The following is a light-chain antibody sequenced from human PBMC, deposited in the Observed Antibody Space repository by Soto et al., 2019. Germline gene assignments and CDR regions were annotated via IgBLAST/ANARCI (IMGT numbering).Light chain of an antibody. Sequence: QSALTQPPSVSGSPGQSVTISCTGTSSDVGSYNRVSWYQQPPGTAPKLMIYEVTNRPSGVPDRFSGSKSGNTASLTISGLQADDYADYYFSSYTSSSPLVFGRGTKLTVL. CDR1: SSDVGSYNR. J-gene: IGLJ2*01. V-gene: IGLV2-18*02. CDR2: EVT. CDR3: SSYTSSSPLV.